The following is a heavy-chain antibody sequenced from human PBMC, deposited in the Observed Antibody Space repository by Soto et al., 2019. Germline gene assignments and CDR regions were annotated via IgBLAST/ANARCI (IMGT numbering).Heavy chain of an antibody. V-gene: IGHV3-33*01. CDR3: ARDLGTPGTVVVPDLPYYYGMDV. Sequence: GGSLRLSCAASGFTFSSYGMHWVRQAPGKGLEWVAVIWYDGSNKYYADSVKGRFTISRDNSKNTLYLQMNSLRAEDTAVYYCARDLGTPGTVVVPDLPYYYGMDVWGQGTTVTVSS. CDR1: GFTFSSYG. D-gene: IGHD2-2*01. CDR2: IWYDGSNK. J-gene: IGHJ6*02.